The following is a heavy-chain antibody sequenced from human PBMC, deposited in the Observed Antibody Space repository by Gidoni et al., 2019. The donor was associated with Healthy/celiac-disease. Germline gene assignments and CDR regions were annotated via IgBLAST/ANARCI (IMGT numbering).Heavy chain of an antibody. V-gene: IGHV4-59*01. CDR2: IYYSGNT. CDR3: ARAGAADGDYSPGRGNYYYYYGMDV. D-gene: IGHD4-17*01. Sequence: QVQLQESGPGLVKPSATLSLTCTVSGGSISSYYWSWIRQPPGKGLEWIGYIYYSGNTNYNPSLKSRVTISVDTSKNQFSVKLSSVTAADTAVYYCARAGAADGDYSPGRGNYYYYYGMDVWGQGTTVTVSS. J-gene: IGHJ6*02. CDR1: GGSISSYY.